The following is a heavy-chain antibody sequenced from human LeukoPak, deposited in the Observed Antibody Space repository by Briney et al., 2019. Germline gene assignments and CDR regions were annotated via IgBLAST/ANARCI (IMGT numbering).Heavy chain of an antibody. CDR3: ARVRGGYNRGDFDY. V-gene: IGHV3-66*01. CDR2: IYSGGST. D-gene: IGHD5-12*01. CDR1: GFTFSSNY. Sequence: GGSLRLSCAASGFTFSSNYMSWVRQAPGKGLEWVSVIYSGGSTYYADSVKGRFTISRDNSKNTLYLQMNSLRAEDTAVYYCARVRGGYNRGDFDYWGQGTLVTVSS. J-gene: IGHJ4*02.